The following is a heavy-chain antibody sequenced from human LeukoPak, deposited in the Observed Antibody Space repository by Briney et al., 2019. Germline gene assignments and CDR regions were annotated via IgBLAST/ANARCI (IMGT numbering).Heavy chain of an antibody. D-gene: IGHD5-12*01. CDR1: GGSISSYY. CDR2: IYTSGST. CDR3: ARDWGYSGYDTYYYYGMDV. Sequence: PSETLSLTCTVSGGSISSYYWSWIRQPAGKGLEWIGRIYTSGSTNYNPSLKSRVTMSVDTSKNQFSLKLSSVTAADTAVYYCARDWGYSGYDTYYYYGMDVWGQGTTVTVS. V-gene: IGHV4-4*07. J-gene: IGHJ6*02.